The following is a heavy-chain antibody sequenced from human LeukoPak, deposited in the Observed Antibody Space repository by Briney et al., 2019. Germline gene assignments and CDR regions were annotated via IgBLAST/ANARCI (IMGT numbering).Heavy chain of an antibody. J-gene: IGHJ3*02. CDR3: ARGLTVTKDAFDI. Sequence: PGGSLRLSCAASGFTFSTYSMNWVRQAPGKGLEWVSSITSSGAYIYYADSVKGRFTISRDNSKNTLYLQMNSLRAEDTAVYYCARGLTVTKDAFDIWGQGTMVTVSS. CDR2: ITSSGAYI. D-gene: IGHD4-17*01. CDR1: GFTFSTYS. V-gene: IGHV3-21*01.